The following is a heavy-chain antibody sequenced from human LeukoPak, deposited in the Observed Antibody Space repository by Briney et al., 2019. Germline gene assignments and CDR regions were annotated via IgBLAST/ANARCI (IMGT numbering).Heavy chain of an antibody. CDR3: ARVGGVDSSGYPVDY. Sequence: ASVKVSCKAFGYTFTSNYMHWVRQAPGQGPEWMGVISPSGGSTTYAQKLQGRVTMTTDTSTSTAYMELRSLRSDDTAVYYCARVGGVDSSGYPVDYWGQGTLVTVSS. CDR1: GYTFTSNY. J-gene: IGHJ4*02. D-gene: IGHD3-22*01. V-gene: IGHV1-46*01. CDR2: ISPSGGST.